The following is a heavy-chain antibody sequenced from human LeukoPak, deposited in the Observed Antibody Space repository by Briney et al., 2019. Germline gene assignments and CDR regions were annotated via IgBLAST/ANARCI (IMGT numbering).Heavy chain of an antibody. Sequence: GGSLRLSCAASGFTFSSYSMTWVRQAPGEGLEWISFISPSGTSTYYADSVKGRFTISRDNAKNSLYLQMNSLRAEDTALYYCAKGYFEYSSSSGFRYWGQGTLVTVSS. CDR2: ISPSGTST. V-gene: IGHV3-48*04. CDR1: GFTFSSYS. J-gene: IGHJ4*02. CDR3: AKGYFEYSSSSGFRY. D-gene: IGHD6-6*01.